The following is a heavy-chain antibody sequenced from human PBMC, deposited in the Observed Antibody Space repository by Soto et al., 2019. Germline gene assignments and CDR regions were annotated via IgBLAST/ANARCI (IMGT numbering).Heavy chain of an antibody. V-gene: IGHV4-59*01. Sequence: SETLSLTCTVSGGSISSYYWTWIRQPPGKGLEWIGFMYNSGSTHYNPSLKSRVTISLDTSKNQFSLKLSSVTAADTAVYYCARAYYDSSGYSPPAHWGQGTLVTVSS. D-gene: IGHD3-22*01. CDR3: ARAYYDSSGYSPPAH. CDR1: GGSISSYY. J-gene: IGHJ4*02. CDR2: MYNSGST.